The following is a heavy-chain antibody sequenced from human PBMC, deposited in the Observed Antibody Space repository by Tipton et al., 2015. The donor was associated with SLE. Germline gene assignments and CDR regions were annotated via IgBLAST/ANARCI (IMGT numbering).Heavy chain of an antibody. CDR2: ISSSSSYI. V-gene: IGHV3-21*03. Sequence: SLRLPCAASGFTFSSYSMNWVRQAPGKGLEWVSSISSSSSYIYYADSVKGRFTISRDNAKNSLYLQMNSLRAEDTAVYYCARARDILTGYWDYWGQGTLVTVSS. J-gene: IGHJ4*02. CDR3: ARARDILTGYWDY. D-gene: IGHD3-9*01. CDR1: GFTFSSYS.